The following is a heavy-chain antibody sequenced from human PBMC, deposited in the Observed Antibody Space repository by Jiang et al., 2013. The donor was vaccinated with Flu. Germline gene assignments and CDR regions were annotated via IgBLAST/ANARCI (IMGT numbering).Heavy chain of an antibody. D-gene: IGHD3-10*01. V-gene: IGHV3-23*01. CDR1: GFTFSSYA. CDR3: AKQDGRFDYYGSGSLNYGMDV. J-gene: IGHJ6*02. CDR2: ISGSGGST. Sequence: VRLSCAASGFTFSSYAMSWVRQAPGKGLEWVSAISGSGGSTYYADSVKGRFTISRDNSKNTLYLQMNSLRAEDTAVYYCAKQDGRFDYYGSGSLNYGMDVWGQGTTVTVPS.